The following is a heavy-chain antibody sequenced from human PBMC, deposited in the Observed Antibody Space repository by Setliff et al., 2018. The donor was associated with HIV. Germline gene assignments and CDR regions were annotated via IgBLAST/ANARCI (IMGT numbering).Heavy chain of an antibody. D-gene: IGHD3-10*01. V-gene: IGHV1-18*01. CDR1: GYTFTTYG. CDR2: ISAQNGKT. J-gene: IGHJ3*02. CDR3: ARDWNYFGSRNNAFVI. Sequence: ASVKVSCKASGYTFTTYGIGWVRQAPGQGLEWMGWISAQNGKTKYGQKFQGRITVTADSSTNTAYMELRSLRSDDTAVYYCARDWNYFGSRNNAFVIWGQGTMVTVSS.